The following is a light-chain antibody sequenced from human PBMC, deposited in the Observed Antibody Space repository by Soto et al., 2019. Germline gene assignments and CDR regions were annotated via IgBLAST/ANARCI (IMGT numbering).Light chain of an antibody. V-gene: IGKV3-20*01. Sequence: EVVLTQPPDTLYLSPGERASLSCRASQSVNDYYLAGYQQKPCQAPRLLISGASRSANGIPHRFSGVGTATDFTLTISSLEAEDFAVYYCHQYGSSPGTFGHGTKVEI. CDR1: QSVNDYY. CDR2: GAS. J-gene: IGKJ2*01. CDR3: HQYGSSPGT.